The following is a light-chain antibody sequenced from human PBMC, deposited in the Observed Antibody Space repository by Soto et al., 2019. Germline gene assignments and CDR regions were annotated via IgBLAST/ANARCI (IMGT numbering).Light chain of an antibody. CDR3: NSYTSSSTYV. CDR1: TSDFGRYNY. V-gene: IGLV2-14*01. J-gene: IGLJ1*01. Sequence: QSALTQPDSVAGSPGHSITISCTGTTSDFGRYNYVSWYQQHPGKAPKLIIYDVSNRPSGVSNRFSGSKSGNTASLTISGLQAEDEADYYFNSYTSSSTYVFGTGTSSPS. CDR2: DVS.